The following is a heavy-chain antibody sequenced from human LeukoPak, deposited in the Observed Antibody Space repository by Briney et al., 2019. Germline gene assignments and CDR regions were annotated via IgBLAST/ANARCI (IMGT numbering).Heavy chain of an antibody. V-gene: IGHV5-51*01. D-gene: IGHD3-22*01. CDR1: GYSFTSYW. CDR2: IYPGDSDT. Sequence: GESLKISFKGSGYSFTSYWIGWVRQMPGKGLEWMGIIYPGDSDTRYSPSFQGQVTISADKSISTAYLQWSSLKASDTAMYYCARSYDSSGYWISGYFQHWGQGTLVTVSS. CDR3: ARSYDSSGYWISGYFQH. J-gene: IGHJ1*01.